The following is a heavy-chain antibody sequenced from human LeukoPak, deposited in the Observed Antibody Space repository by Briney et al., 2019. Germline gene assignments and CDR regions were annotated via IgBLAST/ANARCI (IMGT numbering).Heavy chain of an antibody. J-gene: IGHJ4*02. V-gene: IGHV5-51*01. CDR3: ARFIREYGSGSYYKEYYFDY. D-gene: IGHD3-10*01. Sequence: GESLKISCKGSGYSFTSYWIGWVRQMPGKGLEWMGIIYPGDSDTRYSPSFQGQVTISADKSISTAYLQWSSLKASDTAMYCCARFIREYGSGSYYKEYYFDYWGQGTLVTVSS. CDR2: IYPGDSDT. CDR1: GYSFTSYW.